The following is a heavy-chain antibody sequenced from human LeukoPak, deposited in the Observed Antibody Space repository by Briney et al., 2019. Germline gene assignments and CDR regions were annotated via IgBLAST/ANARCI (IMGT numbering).Heavy chain of an antibody. CDR1: GYTFTGYY. J-gene: IGHJ4*02. V-gene: IGHV1-2*02. CDR2: INPNSGGT. CDR3: AREGYSGSSGFLEVGFDY. Sequence: ASVKVSCKASGYTFTGYYMHWVRQAPGQGLEWMGWINPNSGGTNYAQKFQGRVTVTRDTSISTAYMELSRLRSDDTAVYYCAREGYSGSSGFLEVGFDYWGQGTLVTVSS. D-gene: IGHD6-19*01.